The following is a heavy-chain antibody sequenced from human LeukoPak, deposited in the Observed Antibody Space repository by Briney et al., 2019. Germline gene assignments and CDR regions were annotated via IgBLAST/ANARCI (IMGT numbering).Heavy chain of an antibody. CDR3: ARGRAAAGQNFLDY. Sequence: PSETLSLTCTVSGGSISSGRDYWGGIRQPPGKGLEWIGYIYYSVSTKYNPSLKSRVTTSVDTSKNQFSLMVSSVTAADTAVYYCARGRAAAGQNFLDYWGQGALVTVSS. J-gene: IGHJ4*02. D-gene: IGHD6-13*01. CDR2: IYYSVST. CDR1: GGSISSGRDY. V-gene: IGHV4-61*01.